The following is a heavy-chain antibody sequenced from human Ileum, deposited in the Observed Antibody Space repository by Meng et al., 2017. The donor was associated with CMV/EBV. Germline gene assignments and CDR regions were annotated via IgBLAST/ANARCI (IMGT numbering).Heavy chain of an antibody. J-gene: IGHJ5*02. CDR1: GYMFIGQY. CDR3: ARANIAYVYGNNCFDP. V-gene: IGHV1-2*02. Sequence: ASVKVSCKASGYMFIGQYIHWVRQAPGQGLEWMGWINPDSGGTNYAQRFQGRVTMTRDTSISTAYMELTGLTSDDTAAYYCARANIAYVYGNNCFDPWGQGTLVTVSS. CDR2: INPDSGGT. D-gene: IGHD3-10*01.